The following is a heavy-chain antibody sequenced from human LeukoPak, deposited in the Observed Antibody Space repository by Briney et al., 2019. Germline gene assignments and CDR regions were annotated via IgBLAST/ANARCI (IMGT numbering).Heavy chain of an antibody. CDR3: ARSSMTPTNGFDY. V-gene: IGHV1-8*02. CDR2: MNPNSGNT. J-gene: IGHJ4*02. Sequence: GSSVKVSCKASGGTFSRYAINWVRQATGQGLEWMGWMNPNSGNTGYAQKFQGRVTMTRNTSISTAYMELSSQRSEDTAVYYCARSSMTPTNGFDYWGQGTLVTVSS. CDR1: GGTFSRYA. D-gene: IGHD2/OR15-2a*01.